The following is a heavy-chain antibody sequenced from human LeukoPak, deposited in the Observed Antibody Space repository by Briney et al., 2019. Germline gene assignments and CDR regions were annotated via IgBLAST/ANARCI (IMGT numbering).Heavy chain of an antibody. V-gene: IGHV3-30*03. CDR1: GFTFNNYG. CDR2: ISYDGSNK. Sequence: GGSLRLSCAASGFTFNNYGMHWVRQAPGKGLEWVAVISYDGSNKFYADSVKGRFTISRDNSKNTLYLQMNSLRAEDTAVYYCARDYASGSYDYYYGMDVWGQGTTVTVSS. CDR3: ARDYASGSYDYYYGMDV. J-gene: IGHJ6*02. D-gene: IGHD1-26*01.